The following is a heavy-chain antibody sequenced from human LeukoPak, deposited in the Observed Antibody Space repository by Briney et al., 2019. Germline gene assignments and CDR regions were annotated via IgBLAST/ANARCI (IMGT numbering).Heavy chain of an antibody. CDR3: ARDCSGGSCYGAFDI. J-gene: IGHJ3*02. CDR1: GASIRSGDYY. D-gene: IGHD2-15*01. CDR2: IYDSGST. V-gene: IGHV4-30-4*01. Sequence: SETLSLTCTVSGASIRSGDYYWSWIRQPPGKGLEWIGYIYDSGSTYYNPSLKSRITISVDTSENRFSLKLSSVTATDTAVYYCARDCSGGSCYGAFDIWSQGTMVTVSS.